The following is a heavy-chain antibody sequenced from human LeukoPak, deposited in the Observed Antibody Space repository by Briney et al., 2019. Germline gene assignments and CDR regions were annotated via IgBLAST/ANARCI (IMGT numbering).Heavy chain of an antibody. CDR2: INPNSGGT. D-gene: IGHD3-22*01. CDR3: ARDLYLSFDSSGYYYVSPPGFDY. V-gene: IGHV1-2*02. Sequence: ASAKVSCKASGYTFTGYYMHWVRQAPGQGLEWMGWINPNSGGTNYAQKFQGRVTMTRDTSISTAYMELSRLRSDDTAVYYCARDLYLSFDSSGYYYVSPPGFDYWGQGTLVTVSS. J-gene: IGHJ4*02. CDR1: GYTFTGYY.